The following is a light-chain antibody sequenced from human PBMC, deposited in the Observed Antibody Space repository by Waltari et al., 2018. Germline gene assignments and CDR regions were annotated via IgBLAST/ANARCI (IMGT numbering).Light chain of an antibody. V-gene: IGKV1-39*01. CDR2: AAT. CDR3: QQSYSTRWT. J-gene: IGKJ1*01. CDR1: QSIDIY. Sequence: DIQMTQSPSSLSASVGDRVTITCRTSQSIDIYLHWYQQKAGKAPRLLIYAATHLQNGVPSRFSGSGSETDFTLTISSLQPEDFATYYCQQSYSTRWTFGQGNVVELK.